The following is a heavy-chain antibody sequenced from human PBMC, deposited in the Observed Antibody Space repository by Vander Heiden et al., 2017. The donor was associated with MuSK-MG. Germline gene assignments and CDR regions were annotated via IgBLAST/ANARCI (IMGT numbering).Heavy chain of an antibody. CDR2: IYDSWNT. J-gene: IGHJ4*02. V-gene: IGHV4-31*03. Sequence: VQLQESGPGLVKPAQTLSLTCTVSGASISSGDHYWSWIRQHPGRGPEWIGFIYDSWNTYYNPSLKSRVTISLDTSKNQFSLNRSSVTAADTAVYYCARQGITLFGVAHFDYWGQGTLVTVSS. CDR3: ARQGITLFGVAHFDY. D-gene: IGHD3-3*01. CDR1: GASISSGDHY.